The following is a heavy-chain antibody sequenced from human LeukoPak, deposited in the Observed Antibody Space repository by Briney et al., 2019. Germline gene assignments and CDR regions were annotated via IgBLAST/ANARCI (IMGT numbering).Heavy chain of an antibody. V-gene: IGHV3-20*04. Sequence: GGSLRLSCAASGFTFDDYGMSWVRQAPGKGLEWVSGINWNGGSTGYADSVKGRFTISRDNAKNSLYLQMNSLRAEDTALYYCARTPSTYSGSYYDYYYYMDVWGKGTTATVSS. CDR3: ARTPSTYSGSYYDYYYYMDV. CDR1: GFTFDDYG. J-gene: IGHJ6*03. CDR2: INWNGGST. D-gene: IGHD1-26*01.